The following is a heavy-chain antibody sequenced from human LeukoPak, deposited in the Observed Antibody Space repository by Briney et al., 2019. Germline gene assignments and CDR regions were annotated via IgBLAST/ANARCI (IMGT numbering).Heavy chain of an antibody. CDR1: GVTSSSYA. D-gene: IGHD3-3*01. J-gene: IGHJ3*02. CDR2: IIPIFGTA. CDR3: ATTIFGSAFDI. V-gene: IGHV1-69*05. Sequence: SVKVSCKASGVTSSSYAIRWVRPAPGQGLEWMGGIIPIFGTAHYAQKFQGRVTITTDESTSTAYMEVSSLRSEHTAVDYCATTIFGSAFDIWGQGTMVTVSS.